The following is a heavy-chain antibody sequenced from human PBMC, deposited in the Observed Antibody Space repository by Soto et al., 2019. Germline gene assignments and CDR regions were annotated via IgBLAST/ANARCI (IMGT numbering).Heavy chain of an antibody. CDR3: ARGSQYLLRLCGIYGSDV. CDR2: INHSGST. J-gene: IGHJ6*02. D-gene: IGHD3-3*01. V-gene: IGHV4-34*01. Sequence: SETLSLTCAVYGGSFSGYYWSWIREPPGKXLEGIGEINHSGSTNYNPSLKSRVTISVDTSKNHFSLMLSSVTPAHSALYSCARGSQYLLRLCGIYGSDVWGQGTTVTVSS. CDR1: GGSFSGYY.